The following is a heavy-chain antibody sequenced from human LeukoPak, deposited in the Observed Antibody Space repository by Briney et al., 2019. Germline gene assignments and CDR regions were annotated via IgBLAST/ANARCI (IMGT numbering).Heavy chain of an antibody. CDR2: ISSSSSYI. J-gene: IGHJ4*02. CDR1: GFTFSSYS. CDR3: ARDEGCSSTSCYRGGVDY. V-gene: IGHV3-21*01. D-gene: IGHD2-2*01. Sequence: PGGSLRLSCAASGFTFSSYSMNWVRQAPGKGLEWVSSISSSSSYIYYADSVKGRFTISRDNAKNSLYLQTNSLRAEDTAVYYCARDEGCSSTSCYRGGVDYWGQGTLVTVSS.